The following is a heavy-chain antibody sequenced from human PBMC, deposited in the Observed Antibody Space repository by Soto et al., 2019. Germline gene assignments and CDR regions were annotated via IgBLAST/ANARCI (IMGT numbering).Heavy chain of an antibody. J-gene: IGHJ4*02. CDR1: GFTFSNAW. Sequence: GGSLRLSCAASGFTFSNAWMSWVRQAPGKGLEWVGRIKSKTDGGTTDYAAPVKGRFTISRDDSKNTLYLQMNSLKTEDTAVYYCTTHLVLWLPYYFDYWGQGTFGTVSS. CDR2: IKSKTDGGTT. CDR3: TTHLVLWLPYYFDY. V-gene: IGHV3-15*01. D-gene: IGHD3-10*01.